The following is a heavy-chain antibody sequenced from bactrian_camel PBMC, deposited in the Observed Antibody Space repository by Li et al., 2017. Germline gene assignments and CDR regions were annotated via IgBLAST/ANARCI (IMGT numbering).Heavy chain of an antibody. CDR2: IYAGGGRT. Sequence: QLVESGGGLVQPGGSLRLSCAASGYTYSSYCMGWFRQAPGNEREGVATIYAGGGRTYYADSVKGRFTIPQDNAKNTLYLQMNSLKPEDTAVYYCLRASYVVVTVTAFRYWGQETQVTVS. V-gene: IGHV3S28*01. J-gene: IGHJ4*01. D-gene: IGHD2*01. CDR1: GYTYSSYC. CDR3: LRASYVVVTVTAFRY.